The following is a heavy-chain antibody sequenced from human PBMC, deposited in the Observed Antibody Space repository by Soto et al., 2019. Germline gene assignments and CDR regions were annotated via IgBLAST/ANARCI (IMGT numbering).Heavy chain of an antibody. CDR3: ARDIDGSGSYYTKQTYYFDY. J-gene: IGHJ4*02. V-gene: IGHV3-7*01. Sequence: PGGSLRLSCAASGFTFSSYWVSWVRQAPGKGLEWVANIKQDGSEKYYVDSVKGRFTISRDNAKNSLYLQMNSLRAEDTAVYYCARDIDGSGSYYTKQTYYFDYWGQGT. D-gene: IGHD3-10*01. CDR1: GFTFSSYW. CDR2: IKQDGSEK.